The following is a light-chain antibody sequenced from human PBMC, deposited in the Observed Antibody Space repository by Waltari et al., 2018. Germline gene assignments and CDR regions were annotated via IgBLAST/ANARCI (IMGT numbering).Light chain of an antibody. CDR3: QQYGSSPPIT. CDR1: QSVSSSY. CDR2: GAS. Sequence: EIVLTQSPDTLSLSPGERATLSCRASQSVSSSYLAWYQQKPGQAPRLLIYGASIRATGIPDRFSGSGSGTDFTLTISRLEPEDFAVYYCQQYGSSPPITFGQGTRLEIK. J-gene: IGKJ5*01. V-gene: IGKV3-20*01.